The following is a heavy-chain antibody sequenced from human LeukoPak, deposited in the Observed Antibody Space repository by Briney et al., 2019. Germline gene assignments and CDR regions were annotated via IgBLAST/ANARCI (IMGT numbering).Heavy chain of an antibody. CDR2: ISASGLRT. J-gene: IGHJ4*02. D-gene: IGHD2-15*01. Sequence: GGSLRLSCTASAFIFSDFAMSWVRQAPGKGLEWVSTISASGLRTYFADSVQGRFTISRDNSNNTLSLHMSRLRAGDTALYYCARSRSAGAGYYFDSWGQGTLVAVS. CDR3: ARSRSAGAGYYFDS. V-gene: IGHV3-23*01. CDR1: AFIFSDFA.